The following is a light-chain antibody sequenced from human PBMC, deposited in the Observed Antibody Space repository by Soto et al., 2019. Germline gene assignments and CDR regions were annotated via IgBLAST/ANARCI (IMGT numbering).Light chain of an antibody. V-gene: IGKV3-20*01. CDR3: QQYGGSPLYT. CDR1: QSVSSSY. CDR2: GAS. J-gene: IGKJ2*01. Sequence: EIVLTQSPGTRSLSPGERATLSCTASQSVSSSYLAWYQKKPGQAPRLLIYGASSRATGIPDRFSGSGSGTDFTLTISRLEPEDFAVYYCQQYGGSPLYTFGQGTKLEIK.